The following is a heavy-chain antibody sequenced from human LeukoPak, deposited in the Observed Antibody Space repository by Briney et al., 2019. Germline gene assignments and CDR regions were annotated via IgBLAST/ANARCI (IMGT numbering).Heavy chain of an antibody. Sequence: ASVKVSCKASGGSFSRNAISWVRQAPGQGLEWMGRFIPILGIATYAQKFQGSVTITADRSTSTAYMELSSLRSEDTAVYYCARIQAVGVPVAIDAYYSYGMDVWGQGTAVTVSS. V-gene: IGHV1-69*04. CDR2: FIPILGIA. CDR1: GGSFSRNA. CDR3: ARIQAVGVPVAIDAYYSYGMDV. J-gene: IGHJ6*02. D-gene: IGHD2-2*02.